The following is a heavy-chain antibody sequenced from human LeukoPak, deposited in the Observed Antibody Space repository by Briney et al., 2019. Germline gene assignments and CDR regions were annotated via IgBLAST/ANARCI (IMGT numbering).Heavy chain of an antibody. Sequence: PGGSLRLSCAASGFTFSSYEMNWVRQAPGKGLEWVSYISSSGSTIYYADSVKGRFTIPRDNAKNSLYLQMNSLRAEDTAVYYCARDRDQGYYYYMDVWGKGTTVTVSS. CDR1: GFTFSSYE. D-gene: IGHD3-10*01. CDR2: ISSSGSTI. CDR3: ARDRDQGYYYYMDV. J-gene: IGHJ6*03. V-gene: IGHV3-48*03.